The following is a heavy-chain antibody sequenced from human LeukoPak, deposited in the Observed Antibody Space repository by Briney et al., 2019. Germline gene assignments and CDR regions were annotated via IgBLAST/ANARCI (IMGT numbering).Heavy chain of an antibody. CDR1: GFTFSSYG. V-gene: IGHV3-21*01. CDR2: ISSSSSYI. J-gene: IGHJ6*03. CDR3: ARVPTGDYYGSGSYYSYYYYYMDV. Sequence: PGGSLRLSCAASGFTFSSYGMHWVRQAPGKGLEWVSSISSSSSYIYYADSVKGRFTISRDNAKNSLYLQMNSLRAEDTAVYYCARVPTGDYYGSGSYYSYYYYYMDVWGKGTTVTASS. D-gene: IGHD3-10*01.